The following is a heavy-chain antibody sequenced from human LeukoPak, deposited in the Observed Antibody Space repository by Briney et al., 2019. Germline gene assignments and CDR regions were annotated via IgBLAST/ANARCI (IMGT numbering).Heavy chain of an antibody. CDR2: ISSSSDYI. D-gene: IGHD2-15*01. CDR3: ASPGVLCSGGSCFDY. V-gene: IGHV3-21*01. Sequence: PGGSLRLSCAASGFTFSPYPMNWVRQAPGKGLEWVSSISSSSDYINYADSLRGRFTISRDNARNSVYLQMNSLRAEDTAVYYCASPGVLCSGGSCFDYWGQGTLVTVSP. CDR1: GFTFSPYP. J-gene: IGHJ4*02.